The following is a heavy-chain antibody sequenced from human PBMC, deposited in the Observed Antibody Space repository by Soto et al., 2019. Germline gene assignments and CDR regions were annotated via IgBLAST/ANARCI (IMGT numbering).Heavy chain of an antibody. CDR1: VGSFSGYY. J-gene: IGHJ5*02. CDR2: INHSGST. V-gene: IGHV4-34*01. Sequence: QVQLQQWGAGLLKPSETLSLTCAVYVGSFSGYYWSWIRQPPGKGLEWIGEINHSGSTNYNPSLKSRVTISVDTSKNQFTLKLSSVTAADTAVYYCAREGYSSSWYPRNWFDPWGQGTLVTVSS. CDR3: AREGYSSSWYPRNWFDP. D-gene: IGHD6-13*01.